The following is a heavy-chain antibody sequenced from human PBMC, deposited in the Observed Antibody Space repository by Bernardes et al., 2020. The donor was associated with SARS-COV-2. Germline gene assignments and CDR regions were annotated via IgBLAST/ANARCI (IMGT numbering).Heavy chain of an antibody. Sequence: GESLKISCKGSGYSFTSYWIGWVRQMPGKGLEWMGIIYPGDSDTRYSPSFQGQVTISADKSISTAYLQWSSLKASDTAMYYCARHREGSLGGGYSSGWYGQNDAFDIWGQGTMVTVSS. J-gene: IGHJ3*02. CDR1: GYSFTSYW. CDR3: ARHREGSLGGGYSSGWYGQNDAFDI. CDR2: IYPGDSDT. V-gene: IGHV5-51*01. D-gene: IGHD6-19*01.